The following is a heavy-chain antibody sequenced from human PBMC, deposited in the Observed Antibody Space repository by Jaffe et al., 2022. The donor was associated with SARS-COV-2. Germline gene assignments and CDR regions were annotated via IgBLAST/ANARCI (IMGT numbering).Heavy chain of an antibody. J-gene: IGHJ4*02. CDR2: IYYSGST. Sequence: QVQLQESGPGLVKPSETLSLTCTVSGGSISSYYWSWIRQPPGKGLEWIGYIYYSGSTNYNPSLKSRVTISVDTSKNQFSLKLSSVTAADTAVYYCARAGGVGEDFWSGYLPNWGQGTLVTVSS. CDR3: ARAGGVGEDFWSGYLPN. V-gene: IGHV4-59*01. CDR1: GGSISSYY. D-gene: IGHD3-3*01.